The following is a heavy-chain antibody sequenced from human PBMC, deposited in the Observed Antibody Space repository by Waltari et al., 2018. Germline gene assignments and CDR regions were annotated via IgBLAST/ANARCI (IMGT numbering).Heavy chain of an antibody. J-gene: IGHJ5*02. Sequence: QMQLQESGPGLVKTSETPSLTCTVSGGSITAYQWSWIRQTPGKGLEWIGHVYYSGSTNYNPSIKSRVTISIDTPKNQFSLKLSSVAAADTAVYFCARDSGKYLDPWGQGTLVTVSS. D-gene: IGHD6-25*01. CDR2: VYYSGST. CDR3: ARDSGKYLDP. CDR1: GGSITAYQ. V-gene: IGHV4-59*01.